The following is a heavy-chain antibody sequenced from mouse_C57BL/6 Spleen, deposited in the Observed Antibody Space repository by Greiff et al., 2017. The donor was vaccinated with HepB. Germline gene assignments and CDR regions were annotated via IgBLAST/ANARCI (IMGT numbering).Heavy chain of an antibody. J-gene: IGHJ1*03. CDR1: GYTFTSYW. V-gene: IGHV1-69*01. Sequence: QVQLQQPGAELVMPGASVKLSCKASGYTFTSYWMHWVKQRPGQGLEWIGEIDPSDSYTNYNQKFKGKSTLTVDKSSSTAYMQLSSLTSEDSAVYYCARTRHFDVWGTGTTVTVSS. CDR2: IDPSDSYT. D-gene: IGHD3-3*01. CDR3: ARTRHFDV.